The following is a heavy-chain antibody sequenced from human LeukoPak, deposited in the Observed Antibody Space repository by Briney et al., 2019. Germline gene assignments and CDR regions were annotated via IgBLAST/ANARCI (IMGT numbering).Heavy chain of an antibody. CDR2: IKFDGSQK. J-gene: IGHJ4*02. V-gene: IGHV3-30*02. CDR3: ARRLHDSGSYSADY. CDR1: EFTFSSFD. D-gene: IGHD3-10*01. Sequence: TGGSLRLSCAPSEFTFSSFDMHWVRQRPDKGLEWVAFIKFDGSQKYYADSVRGRFTVSRYNSRNMLYLQLDSLRDDDTAVYFCARRLHDSGSYSADYWGQGTLVTVSS.